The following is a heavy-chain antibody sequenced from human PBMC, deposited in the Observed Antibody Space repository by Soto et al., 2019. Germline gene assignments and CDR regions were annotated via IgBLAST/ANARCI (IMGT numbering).Heavy chain of an antibody. CDR2: ISGDGVTT. Sequence: EVQLVESGGDLVQRGGSLRLSCAASGFPFSSYWIHWVRHTPGKGLDWVARISGDGVTTYDADSVKGRFTVSRDNAKNTLSLQISGLRAEYTAVYYCAREYYGLLTGYYTDYWGQGTLVSVSS. CDR1: GFPFSSYW. V-gene: IGHV3-74*01. CDR3: AREYYGLLTGYYTDY. D-gene: IGHD3-9*01. J-gene: IGHJ4*02.